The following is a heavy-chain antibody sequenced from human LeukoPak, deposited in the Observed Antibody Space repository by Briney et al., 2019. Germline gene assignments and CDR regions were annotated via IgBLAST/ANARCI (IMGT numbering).Heavy chain of an antibody. CDR3: ARGGPWELSHRDYFDY. CDR2: IYHSGRT. CDR1: GYSIASGYL. V-gene: IGHV4-38-2*02. Sequence: PSETLSLTCTVSGYSIASGYLWGWIRPTPEKGLEWIATIYHSGRTYYNLSLKSRVTISMDTSRNQFSLKVTSVTAADTALYFCARGGPWELSHRDYFDYWGQGTLVTVSS. J-gene: IGHJ4*02. D-gene: IGHD1-26*01.